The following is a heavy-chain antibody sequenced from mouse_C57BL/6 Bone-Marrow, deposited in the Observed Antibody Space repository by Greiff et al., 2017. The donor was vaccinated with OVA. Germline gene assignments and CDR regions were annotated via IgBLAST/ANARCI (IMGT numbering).Heavy chain of an antibody. CDR1: GYTFTSYW. Sequence: QVQLQQPGAELVKPGASVKMSCKASGYTFTSYWITWVKQRPGQGLEWIGDIYPGSGSTNYNEKFKSKATLTVDTSSSTAYMQLSSLTSEDSAVYYWAREHYGSSHWYFDVWGTGTTVTVSS. CDR2: IYPGSGST. CDR3: AREHYGSSHWYFDV. D-gene: IGHD1-1*01. J-gene: IGHJ1*03. V-gene: IGHV1-55*01.